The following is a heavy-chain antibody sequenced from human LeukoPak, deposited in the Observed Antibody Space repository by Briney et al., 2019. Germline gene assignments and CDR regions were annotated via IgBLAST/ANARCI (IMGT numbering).Heavy chain of an antibody. J-gene: IGHJ4*02. CDR1: GYTFTNYW. CDR2: IYPGDSNT. V-gene: IGHV5-51*01. Sequence: GESLKISCKASGYTFTNYWIAWVRQMPGKGLEWMGIIYPGDSNTRNGFQGQFTISADKSINTAYLQWSSLKASDTAMYYCARPYVSSSWYGFGYWGQGTLVTVSS. D-gene: IGHD6-13*01. CDR3: ARPYVSSSWYGFGY.